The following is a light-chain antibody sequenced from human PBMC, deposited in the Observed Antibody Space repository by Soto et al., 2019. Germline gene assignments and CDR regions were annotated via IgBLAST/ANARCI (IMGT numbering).Light chain of an antibody. V-gene: IGKV1-9*01. CDR1: QGISSY. CDR2: AAS. Sequence: IQLTQSASFVSASVGDRVTITFRASQGISSYLAWYQQKPGKAPKLLIYAASTLQSGVPSRFSGGGSGTEFTLTISSLQPEDFATYSCQQYYISWSFGQGTKVDIK. J-gene: IGKJ1*01. CDR3: QQYYISWS.